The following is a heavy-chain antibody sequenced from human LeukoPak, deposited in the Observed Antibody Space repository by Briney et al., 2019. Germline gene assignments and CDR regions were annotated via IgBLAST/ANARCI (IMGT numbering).Heavy chain of an antibody. CDR2: ISSGSGSI. CDR1: GFTFSSYS. CDR3: VRTMGGVWVIAFDI. D-gene: IGHD3-10*01. Sequence: GGSLRLSCAASGFTFSSYSMNWVRQAPGKGLEWVSHISSGSGSITYADSVKGRFTISRDNAKNSLYLQMNSLRDEDTAVYYCVRTMGGVWVIAFDIWGQGTMVTVSS. J-gene: IGHJ3*02. V-gene: IGHV3-48*02.